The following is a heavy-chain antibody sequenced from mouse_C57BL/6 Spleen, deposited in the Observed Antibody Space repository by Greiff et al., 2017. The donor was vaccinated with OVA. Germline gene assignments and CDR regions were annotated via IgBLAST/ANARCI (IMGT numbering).Heavy chain of an antibody. D-gene: IGHD1-1*01. CDR2: IRLKSDNYAT. V-gene: IGHV6-3*01. CDR1: GFTFSNYW. Sequence: EVMLVESGGGLVQPGGSMKLSCVASGFTFSNYWMNWVRQSPEKGLEWVAQIRLKSDNYATHYAESVKGRFTISRDDSKSSVYLQMNNLRAEDTGIYYCTGEDYYGSSYPYYFDYWGQGTTLTVSS. J-gene: IGHJ2*01. CDR3: TGEDYYGSSYPYYFDY.